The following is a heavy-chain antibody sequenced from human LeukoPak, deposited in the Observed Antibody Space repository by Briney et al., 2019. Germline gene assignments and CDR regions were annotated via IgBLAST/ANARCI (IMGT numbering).Heavy chain of an antibody. CDR2: IYYSGST. CDR3: ARHGGGDYAYYYYGMDV. CDR1: GGSISSYY. V-gene: IGHV4-59*08. Sequence: SETLSLTCTVSGGSISSYYWSWIRQPPGKGLEWIGYIYYSGSTNYNPSLKSRVTISVDTSKNQFSLKLSSVTAADTAVYYCARHGGGDYAYYYYGMDVWGQGTTVTVSS. J-gene: IGHJ6*02. D-gene: IGHD4-17*01.